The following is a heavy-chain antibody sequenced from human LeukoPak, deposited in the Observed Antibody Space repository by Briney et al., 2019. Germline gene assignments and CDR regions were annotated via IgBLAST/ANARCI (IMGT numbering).Heavy chain of an antibody. CDR3: ATYDSSGYYYNY. D-gene: IGHD3-22*01. CDR2: INHSGST. Sequence: TSETLSLTCAVYGGSFSGYYWSWIRQPPGKGLEWIGEINHSGSTNYNPSLKSRVTISVDTSKNQFSLKLSSVTAADTAVYYCATYDSSGYYYNYWGQGTLVTVSS. V-gene: IGHV4-34*01. CDR1: GGSFSGYY. J-gene: IGHJ4*02.